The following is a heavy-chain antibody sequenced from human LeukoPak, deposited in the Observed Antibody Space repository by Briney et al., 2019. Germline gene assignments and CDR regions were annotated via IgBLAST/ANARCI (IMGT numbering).Heavy chain of an antibody. D-gene: IGHD5-18*01. CDR1: GGSISSGGYY. Sequence: PSETLSLTCTVSGGSISSGGYYWSWIRQHPGKGLEWIGYIYYSGSTSYYNPSLKSRVTISADTSKNQFSLKLSSVTAADTAVYYCARGGYSSTFDYWGQGTLVTVSS. CDR3: ARGGYSSTFDY. CDR2: IYYSGSTS. J-gene: IGHJ4*02. V-gene: IGHV4-31*03.